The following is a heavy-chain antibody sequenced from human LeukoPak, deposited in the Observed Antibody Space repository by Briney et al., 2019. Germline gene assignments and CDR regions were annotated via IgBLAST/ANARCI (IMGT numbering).Heavy chain of an antibody. J-gene: IGHJ4*02. Sequence: SETLSLTCAVYGGSFSGYYWSWIRQPPGKGLEWIGEINHSGSTNYNPSLKSRVTISVDTSKNQFSLKLSSVTAADTAVYYCARGIAAAGNYYFDYWGQGTLVTVSS. D-gene: IGHD6-13*01. CDR2: INHSGST. CDR1: GGSFSGYY. CDR3: ARGIAAAGNYYFDY. V-gene: IGHV4-34*01.